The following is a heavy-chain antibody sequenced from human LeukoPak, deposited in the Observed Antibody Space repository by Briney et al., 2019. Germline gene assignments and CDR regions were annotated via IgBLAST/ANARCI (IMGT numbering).Heavy chain of an antibody. CDR1: GFTFSSYG. CDR2: IWYDGSNK. D-gene: IGHD3-22*01. J-gene: IGHJ4*02. Sequence: GGSLRLSCAASGFTFSSYGMHWVRQVPGKGLEWVAVIWYDGSNKYYADSVKGRFTISRDNSKNTLYLQMNSLRAEDTAVYYCARDEEDSSGYVDYWGQGTLVTVSS. CDR3: ARDEEDSSGYVDY. V-gene: IGHV3-33*01.